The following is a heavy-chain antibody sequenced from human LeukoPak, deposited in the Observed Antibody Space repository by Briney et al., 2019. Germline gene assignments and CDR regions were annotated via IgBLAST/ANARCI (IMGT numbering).Heavy chain of an antibody. CDR2: ISSSSSYT. Sequence: GGSLRLSCAASGFTFSDYYMSWIRQAPGKGLEWVSYISSSSSYTNYADSVKGRFTISRDNAKNSLYLQMKSLRAEDTAVYYCARLDSSGYYVDYWGQGALVTVSS. J-gene: IGHJ4*02. CDR1: GFTFSDYY. D-gene: IGHD3-22*01. CDR3: ARLDSSGYYVDY. V-gene: IGHV3-11*03.